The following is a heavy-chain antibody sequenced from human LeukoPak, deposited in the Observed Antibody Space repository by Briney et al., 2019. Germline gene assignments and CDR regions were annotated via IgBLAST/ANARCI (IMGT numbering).Heavy chain of an antibody. J-gene: IGHJ6*03. V-gene: IGHV3-30*18. CDR3: AKDRVHSSSWPMDV. Sequence: PGGSLRLSCAASGFTFSSYGMHWVRQAPGKGLEWVAVISYDGSNKYYADSVKGRFTISRDNSKNTLYLQMNSLRAEDTAVYYRAKDRVHSSSWPMDVWGKGTTVTVSS. CDR2: ISYDGSNK. CDR1: GFTFSSYG. D-gene: IGHD6-13*01.